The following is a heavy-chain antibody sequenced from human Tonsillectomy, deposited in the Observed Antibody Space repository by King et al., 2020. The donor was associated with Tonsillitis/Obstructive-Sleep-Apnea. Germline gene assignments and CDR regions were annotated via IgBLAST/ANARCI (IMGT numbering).Heavy chain of an antibody. CDR1: GYTFTSYY. CDR2: INPSGGST. D-gene: IGHD4-11*01. Sequence: QLVQSGAEVKKPGASVKVYCKASGYTFTSYYMHWVRQAPGQGIEWMGIINPSGGSTSYPQKFQGRVTMTRDTSTSTVYMELSSLRSEDTAVYYCARPLVDDYRELSYWGQGTLVTVSS. V-gene: IGHV1-46*01. CDR3: ARPLVDDYRELSY. J-gene: IGHJ4*02.